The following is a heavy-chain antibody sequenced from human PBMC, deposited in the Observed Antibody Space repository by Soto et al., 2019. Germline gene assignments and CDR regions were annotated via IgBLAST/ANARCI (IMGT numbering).Heavy chain of an antibody. CDR1: GFTFSSYW. J-gene: IGHJ4*02. Sequence: EVQLVESGGGLVQPGGSLRLSCAASGFTFSSYWMHWVRQAPGKGLVWVSRINSDGSSTSYADSVKGRFTISRDNAKNTGYVQMNSLRAEDTAVYYCARTSLVVPAATREDYWGQGTLVTVSS. D-gene: IGHD2-15*01. CDR2: INSDGSST. CDR3: ARTSLVVPAATREDY. V-gene: IGHV3-74*01.